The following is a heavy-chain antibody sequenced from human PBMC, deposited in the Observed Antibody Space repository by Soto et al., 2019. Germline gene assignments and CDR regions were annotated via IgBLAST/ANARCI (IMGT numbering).Heavy chain of an antibody. Sequence: ASVKVSCKASGYTFTGYYMHWVRQAPGQGREWMGWINPNSGGTNYAQKFQGWVTMTRDTSISTAYMELSRLRSDDTAVYYCARGQRNCSGGSCYGYYYYYGMDVWGQGTTVTVSS. J-gene: IGHJ6*02. CDR1: GYTFTGYY. CDR2: INPNSGGT. D-gene: IGHD2-15*01. CDR3: ARGQRNCSGGSCYGYYYYYGMDV. V-gene: IGHV1-2*04.